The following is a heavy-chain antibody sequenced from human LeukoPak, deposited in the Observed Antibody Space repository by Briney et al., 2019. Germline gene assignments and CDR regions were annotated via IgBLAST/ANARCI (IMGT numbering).Heavy chain of an antibody. J-gene: IGHJ6*02. CDR2: RWYDGSNE. CDR3: ARESGGGPSLRYFDWLLVGPRNYYYGMDV. V-gene: IGHV3-33*01. D-gene: IGHD3-9*01. CDR1: KFAFSSYA. Sequence: PGRSLRLSCAASKFAFSSYAMHWVRQAPGKGLEWVAVRWYDGSNEYYADSVKGRFTISRDNSKNTLYLQMNSLRAEDTAVYYCARESGGGPSLRYFDWLLVGPRNYYYGMDVWGQGTTVTVSS.